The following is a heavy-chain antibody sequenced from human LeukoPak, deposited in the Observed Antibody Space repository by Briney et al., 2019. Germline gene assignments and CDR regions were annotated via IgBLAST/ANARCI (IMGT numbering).Heavy chain of an antibody. Sequence: GGSLSLSCAVSGFIFSRYWMSWVRQAPGKGLEWVANIKKDGSEKYYVDSVEGRLTISRDNAKNSLYLQMNSLRAEDTAVYYCAREQWELPRGTYYFDYWGQGTLVSVSS. D-gene: IGHD1-26*01. J-gene: IGHJ4*02. CDR1: GFIFSRYW. CDR3: AREQWELPRGTYYFDY. CDR2: IKKDGSEK. V-gene: IGHV3-7*05.